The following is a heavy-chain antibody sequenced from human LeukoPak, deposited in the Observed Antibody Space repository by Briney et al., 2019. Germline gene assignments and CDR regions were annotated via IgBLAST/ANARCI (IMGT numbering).Heavy chain of an antibody. CDR1: GYTFTSYA. CDR2: INTNTGNP. CDR3: ARDLLYYDSSGYYLNDY. Sequence: ASVKVSCKASGYTFTSYAVNWVRQAPGQGLEWMGWINTNTGNPTYAQGFTGRFVFSLDTSVSTAYLQISSLKAEDTAVYYCARDLLYYDSSGYYLNDYWGQGTLVTVSS. J-gene: IGHJ4*02. V-gene: IGHV7-4-1*02. D-gene: IGHD3-22*01.